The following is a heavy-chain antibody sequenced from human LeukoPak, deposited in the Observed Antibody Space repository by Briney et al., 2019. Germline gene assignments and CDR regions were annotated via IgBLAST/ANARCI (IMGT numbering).Heavy chain of an antibody. CDR1: GYTFSGYY. D-gene: IGHD4-17*01. J-gene: IGHJ6*03. Sequence: ASVKVSCKASGYTFSGYYIHWVRQAPGQGLEWMGWISAYNGDTNYAQNLQGRVSMTTDTSTSTAYMELSSLRSEDTAVYYCARGRENDYGDSQLYYYYYMDVWGKGTTVTISS. CDR2: ISAYNGDT. V-gene: IGHV1-18*04. CDR3: ARGRENDYGDSQLYYYYYMDV.